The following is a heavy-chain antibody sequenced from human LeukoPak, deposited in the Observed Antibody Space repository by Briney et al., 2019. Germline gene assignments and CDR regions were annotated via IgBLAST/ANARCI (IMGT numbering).Heavy chain of an antibody. V-gene: IGHV3-11*01. Sequence: GGSLRLSCAASGFTFSDYYMSWFRQAPGKGLEWVSYISSSASTVYYADSVKGRFTISRDNAKNSLYLQINTLRAEDTAVYYCARVGSIAAAGTPDCWGQGTLVTVSS. D-gene: IGHD6-13*01. J-gene: IGHJ4*02. CDR1: GFTFSDYY. CDR2: ISSSASTV. CDR3: ARVGSIAAAGTPDC.